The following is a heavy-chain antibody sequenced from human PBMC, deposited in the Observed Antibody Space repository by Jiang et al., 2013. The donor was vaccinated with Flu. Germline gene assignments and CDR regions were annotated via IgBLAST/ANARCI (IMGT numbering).Heavy chain of an antibody. Sequence: QKFQGRVTITRDTSASTAYMELSSLRSEDTAVYYCARAYSSSRISFAEYFQHWGQGTLVTVSS. V-gene: IGHV1-3*01. J-gene: IGHJ1*01. CDR3: ARAYSSSRISFAEYFQH. D-gene: IGHD6-13*01.